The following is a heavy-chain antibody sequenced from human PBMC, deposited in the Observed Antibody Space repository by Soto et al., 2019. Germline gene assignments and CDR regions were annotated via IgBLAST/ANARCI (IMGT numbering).Heavy chain of an antibody. J-gene: IGHJ5*02. D-gene: IGHD2-2*01. CDR3: ARGLTDIVVVPVDH. CDR1: GYTFTSYA. CDR2: INAGNGNT. V-gene: IGHV1-3*01. Sequence: QVQLVQSGAEVKKPGASVKVSCKASGYTFTSYAMHWVRQAPGQRLEWMGWINAGNGNTKYSQKVQGRVTITRDTSASTAYMELSSLRTEDTAVYYCARGLTDIVVVPVDHWGQGTLVTVSS.